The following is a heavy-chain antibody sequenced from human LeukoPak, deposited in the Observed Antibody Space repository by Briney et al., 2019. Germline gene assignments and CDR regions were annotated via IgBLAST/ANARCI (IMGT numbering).Heavy chain of an antibody. J-gene: IGHJ5*02. CDR3: ARDPSGSPVFDP. D-gene: IGHD3-10*01. CDR1: GFTFSSYW. V-gene: IGHV3-7*01. CDR2: IKQDGSVT. Sequence: AGGSLRLSCAASGFTFSSYWMNWVRQAPGKGLEWVANIKQDGSVTNYVDFVKGRFTISRDNARNSLFLQMNSLRVEDTAVYYCARDPSGSPVFDPWGQGTLVTVSS.